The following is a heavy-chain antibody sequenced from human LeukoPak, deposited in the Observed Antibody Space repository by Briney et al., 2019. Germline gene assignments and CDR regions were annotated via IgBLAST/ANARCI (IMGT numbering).Heavy chain of an antibody. CDR2: ISAYNGNT. D-gene: IGHD6-13*01. J-gene: IGHJ5*02. CDR3: ARKIPGIAAPNAGDWLDP. V-gene: IGHV1-18*01. CDR1: GYTFTSYG. Sequence: ASVKVSCKASGYTFTSYGISWVRQAPGQGLEWMGWISAYNGNTNYAQKFQGRVTITTDESTSTAYMELSSLRSEDTAVYYCARKIPGIAAPNAGDWLDPWGQGTLVTVSS.